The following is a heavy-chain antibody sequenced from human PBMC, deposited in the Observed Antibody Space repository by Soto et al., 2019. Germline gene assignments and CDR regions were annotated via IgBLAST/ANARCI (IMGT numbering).Heavy chain of an antibody. D-gene: IGHD3-10*01. J-gene: IGHJ6*03. Sequence: GPSVNVSCKASGYTFTRYGISWVLQAPGQGHEWMGWISAYNGNTNYAQKLQGRVTMTTDTSTSTAYMELRSLRSDDTAVYYCARSITMVRGVPGSCYSCDYMDVWGKGTTVSVSS. V-gene: IGHV1-18*01. CDR1: GYTFTRYG. CDR2: ISAYNGNT. CDR3: ARSITMVRGVPGSCYSCDYMDV.